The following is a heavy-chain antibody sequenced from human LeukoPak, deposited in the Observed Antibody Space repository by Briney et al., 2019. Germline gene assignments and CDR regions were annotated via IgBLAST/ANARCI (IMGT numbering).Heavy chain of an antibody. CDR3: ARDYYYYDSSGGTYYYYYGMDV. J-gene: IGHJ6*02. D-gene: IGHD3-22*01. CDR1: GGSVSSGSYC. CDR2: IYYSGST. V-gene: IGHV4-61*01. Sequence: SETLSLTCTVSGGSVSSGSYCWSWIRQPPGKGLEWIGYIYYSGSTNYNPSLKSRVTISVDTSKNQFSLKLSSVTAADTAVYYCARDYYYYDSSGGTYYYYYGMDVWGQGTTVTVSS.